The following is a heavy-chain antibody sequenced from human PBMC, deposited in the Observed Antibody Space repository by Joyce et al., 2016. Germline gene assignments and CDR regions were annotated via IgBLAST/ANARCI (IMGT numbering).Heavy chain of an antibody. V-gene: IGHV4-39*01. CDR3: AGSTALVTPFDS. CDR1: GGSVRYSSYY. D-gene: IGHD4-23*01. CDR2: IYYSGST. Sequence: QLQLQESAPGLVRPSETLSLTCAVSGGSVRYSSYYWGWFRQSPGKGLEWIGSIYYSGSTYNNPSLKNRVSISVDPSKNQFSLRLTSVTAADTAIYFCAGSTALVTPFDSWGQGILVTVSS. J-gene: IGHJ4*02.